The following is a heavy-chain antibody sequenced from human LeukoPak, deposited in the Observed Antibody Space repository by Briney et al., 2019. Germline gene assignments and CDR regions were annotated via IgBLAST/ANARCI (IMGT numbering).Heavy chain of an antibody. D-gene: IGHD6-13*01. V-gene: IGHV3-9*01. CDR2: ISWNSGSI. CDR1: GFTFDDYA. CDR3: AREGAAAGYHDAFDI. Sequence: PGRSLRLSCAASGFTFDDYAMHWVRQAPGKGLEWVSGISWNSGSIGYADSVKGRFTISRDNAKNSLYLQMNSLRAEDTALYYCAREGAAAGYHDAFDIWGQGTMVTVSS. J-gene: IGHJ3*02.